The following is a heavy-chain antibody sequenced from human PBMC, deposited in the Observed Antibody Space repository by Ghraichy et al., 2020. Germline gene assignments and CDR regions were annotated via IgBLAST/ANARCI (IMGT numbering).Heavy chain of an antibody. Sequence: ASVKVSCKASGYTFTSYGITWVRQAAGQGLEWMGWISAYNRDTNYAQKLQGRVTLTTDTSTSTAYMELGSLRSDDTAVYYCARDHPSYGGYDDYFDYWGQGTLVTVSS. J-gene: IGHJ4*02. CDR3: ARDHPSYGGYDDYFDY. D-gene: IGHD5-12*01. V-gene: IGHV1-18*01. CDR2: ISAYNRDT. CDR1: GYTFTSYG.